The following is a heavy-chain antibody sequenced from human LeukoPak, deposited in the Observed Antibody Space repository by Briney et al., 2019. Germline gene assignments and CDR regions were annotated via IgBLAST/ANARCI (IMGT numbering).Heavy chain of an antibody. Sequence: ASVKVSCKVSGYTLTELSMHWVRQAPGKGLEWMGGFDPEDGETIYAQKFQGRVTMTEDTSTDTAYMELSSLRSEDTAVYYCATLGAPPGQQWLVRGYYFDYWGQGTLVTVSS. J-gene: IGHJ4*02. D-gene: IGHD6-19*01. CDR2: FDPEDGET. CDR3: ATLGAPPGQQWLVRGYYFDY. V-gene: IGHV1-24*01. CDR1: GYTLTELS.